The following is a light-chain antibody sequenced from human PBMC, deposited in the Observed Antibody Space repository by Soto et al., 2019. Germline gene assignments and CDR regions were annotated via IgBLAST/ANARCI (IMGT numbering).Light chain of an antibody. J-gene: IGKJ2*01. CDR3: QQYGTSPPYT. CDR2: VAS. V-gene: IGKV3-20*01. Sequence: EIVLTQSPGTLSLSPGERATLSCRASQSVRSTYLAWFQQKPGQAPRLLIYVASSRATGIPDRFSGSGSGTDFTINISRLEPEDFAVYYCQQYGTSPPYTVGQGTKLEIK. CDR1: QSVRSTY.